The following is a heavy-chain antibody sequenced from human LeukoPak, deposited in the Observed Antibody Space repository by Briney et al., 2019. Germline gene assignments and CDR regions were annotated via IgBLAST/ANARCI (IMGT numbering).Heavy chain of an antibody. D-gene: IGHD6-13*01. V-gene: IGHV3-48*04. CDR3: ASSSWYYYFDY. CDR1: GFTFSSYS. Sequence: GGSLRLSCAASGFTFSSYSMNWVRQAPGKGLEWVSYISSSGSTIYYADSVKGRFTISRDNAKNSLYLQMNSLRAEDTAVYYCASSSWYYYFDYWGQGTLVTVSS. CDR2: ISSSGSTI. J-gene: IGHJ4*02.